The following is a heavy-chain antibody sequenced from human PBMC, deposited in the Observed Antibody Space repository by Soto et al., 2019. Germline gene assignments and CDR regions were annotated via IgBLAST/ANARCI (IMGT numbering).Heavy chain of an antibody. J-gene: IGHJ4*02. CDR2: VYYTGST. V-gene: IGHV4-59*11. CDR3: ARANCHSEY. D-gene: IGHD7-27*01. CDR1: GGSINNHY. Sequence: QVHLQESGPGLVKPSETLSLTCSVSGGSINNHYWSWIRQPPGKGLEWIGYVYYTGSTNYNPSLKSRVTMSVDTSKNQFSLNLTSLTAADTDIYYCARANCHSEYWGQGTLVTASS.